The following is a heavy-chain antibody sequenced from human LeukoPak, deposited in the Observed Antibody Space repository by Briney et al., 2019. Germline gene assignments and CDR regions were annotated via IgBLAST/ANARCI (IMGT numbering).Heavy chain of an antibody. J-gene: IGHJ3*02. CDR2: ISSSSSYI. D-gene: IGHD2-2*01. CDR1: GFTFSSYS. V-gene: IGHV3-21*01. Sequence: GGSLRLSCAASGFTFSSYSMNWVRQAPGKGLEWVSSISSSSSYIYYADSVKGRFTISRDNAKNSLYLQMNSLGAEDTAVYYCARGSRSGTSWFAFDIWGQGTMVTVSS. CDR3: ARGSRSGTSWFAFDI.